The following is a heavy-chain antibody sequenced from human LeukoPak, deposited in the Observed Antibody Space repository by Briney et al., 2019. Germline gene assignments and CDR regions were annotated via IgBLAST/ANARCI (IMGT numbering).Heavy chain of an antibody. CDR3: AKESGKFDY. CDR2: ISADGGST. J-gene: IGHJ4*02. CDR1: GLNFDDSA. Sequence: AGGSLRLSCVASGLNFDDSAMHWVRQAPGKGLEWVSLISADGGSTSSAGSEKGRFSISRDNSKNSLYLQMNSLRSEDTAMYYCAKESGKFDYWGQGTLVAVSS. V-gene: IGHV3-43*02.